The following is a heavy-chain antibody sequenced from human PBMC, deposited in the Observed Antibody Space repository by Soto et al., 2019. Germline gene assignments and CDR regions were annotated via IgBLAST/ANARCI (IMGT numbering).Heavy chain of an antibody. J-gene: IGHJ6*03. CDR3: TTDPADPHLEWLLYYYYYYMDV. V-gene: IGHV3-15*01. CDR2: IKSKTDGGTT. D-gene: IGHD3-3*01. CDR1: GFTFSNAW. Sequence: GGSLRLSCAASGFTFSNAWMSWVRQAPGKGLEWVGRIKSKTDGGTTDYAAPVKGRFTISRDDSKNTLYLQMNSLKTEDTAVYYCTTDPADPHLEWLLYYYYYYMDVWGKGTTVTV.